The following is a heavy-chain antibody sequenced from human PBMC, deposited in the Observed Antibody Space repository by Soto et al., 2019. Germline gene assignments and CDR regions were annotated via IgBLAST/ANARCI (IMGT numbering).Heavy chain of an antibody. Sequence: LRLSCAASGFTFTRYSMNWVLHAPGKGLEWVSSISSTTNYIYYGDSMRGRFTISRDNAKNSLYLEMNSLRAEDTAVYYCARESEDLTSNFDYWGQGTLVTVSS. V-gene: IGHV3-21*06. CDR1: GFTFTRYS. J-gene: IGHJ4*02. CDR3: ARESEDLTSNFDY. CDR2: ISSTTNYI.